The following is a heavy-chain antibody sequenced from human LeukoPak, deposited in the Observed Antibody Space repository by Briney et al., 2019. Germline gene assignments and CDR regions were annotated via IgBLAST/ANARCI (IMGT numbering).Heavy chain of an antibody. D-gene: IGHD6-13*01. J-gene: IGHJ5*02. CDR1: GFTFSSYW. CDR3: AREQQLVVSNWFDP. CDR2: IKQDGSEK. Sequence: GGSLRLSCAASGFTFSSYWMSWVRQAPGKGLEWVANIKQDGSEKYYVDSVKGRFTLSRDNAKNSLYLQMNSLRAEDTAVYYCAREQQLVVSNWFDPWGQGTLVTVSS. V-gene: IGHV3-7*01.